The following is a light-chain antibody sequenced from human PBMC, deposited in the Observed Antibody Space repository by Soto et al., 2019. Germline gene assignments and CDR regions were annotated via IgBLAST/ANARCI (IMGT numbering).Light chain of an antibody. CDR3: QQYGTSPLT. CDR2: GAS. V-gene: IGKV3-20*01. Sequence: PGESATLSCTASQSVRSNSLAWYQQKPGQAPRLLMFGASGRATGTPPRFSGRGSGTDVTLTISRLEPEDFAVYYCQQYGTSPLTFGGGTKVDI. CDR1: QSVRSNS. J-gene: IGKJ4*01.